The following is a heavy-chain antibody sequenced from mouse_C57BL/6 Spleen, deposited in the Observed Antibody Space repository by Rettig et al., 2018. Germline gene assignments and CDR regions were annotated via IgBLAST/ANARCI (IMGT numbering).Heavy chain of an antibody. V-gene: IGHV1-15*01. Sequence: GLEWIGAIDPETGGTAYNQKFKGKAILTADKSSSTAYMELRSLTSEDSAVYYCRSYYVGYFDVWGTGTTVTVSS. CDR3: RSYYVGYFDV. CDR2: IDPETGGT. J-gene: IGHJ1*03. D-gene: IGHD1-1*01.